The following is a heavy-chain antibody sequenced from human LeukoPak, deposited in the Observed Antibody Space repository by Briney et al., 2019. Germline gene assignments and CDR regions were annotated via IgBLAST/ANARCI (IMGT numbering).Heavy chain of an antibody. CDR3: ARAGPTGTNDAFDI. D-gene: IGHD1-1*01. CDR1: GFTVSRNY. CDR2: IYRGGST. V-gene: IGHV3-53*01. J-gene: IGHJ3*02. Sequence: PGGSLRLSCAASGFTVSRNYMTWVRQAPGKGLEWVSVIYRGGSTYYADSVKGRFTISRDNSKNTLYLQMNSLRAEDTAVYYCARAGPTGTNDAFDIWGQGTMATVSS.